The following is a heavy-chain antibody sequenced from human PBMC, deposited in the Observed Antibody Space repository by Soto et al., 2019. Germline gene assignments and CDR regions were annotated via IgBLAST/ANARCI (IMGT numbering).Heavy chain of an antibody. CDR1: GFTFRTYG. V-gene: IGHV3-30*18. CDR3: VKQAPARWHSFDT. D-gene: IGHD6-13*01. Sequence: GGSLRLSCAASGFTFRTYGMYWVRQTPGEGLQWVAGISYDATKKYYADSVRGRFTISRDNSKNTLYLQMDSPRTEDTAVYYCVKQAPARWHSFDTWGQGTLVTVSS. CDR2: ISYDATKK. J-gene: IGHJ4*02.